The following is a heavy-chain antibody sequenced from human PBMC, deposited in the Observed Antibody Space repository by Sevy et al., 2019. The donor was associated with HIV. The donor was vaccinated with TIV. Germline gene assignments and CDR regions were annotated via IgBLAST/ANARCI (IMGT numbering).Heavy chain of an antibody. CDR2: IYYSGST. Sequence: SETLSLTCTVSGGSISSSSYYWGWIRQPPGKGLEWIGRIYYSGSTYYNPSLKSRVTISVDTSKNQFSLKLISVTAADTAVYYCAVKYSGYDTPYYYGMDVWGQGTTVTVSS. CDR3: AVKYSGYDTPYYYGMDV. V-gene: IGHV4-39*01. D-gene: IGHD5-12*01. CDR1: GGSISSSSYY. J-gene: IGHJ6*02.